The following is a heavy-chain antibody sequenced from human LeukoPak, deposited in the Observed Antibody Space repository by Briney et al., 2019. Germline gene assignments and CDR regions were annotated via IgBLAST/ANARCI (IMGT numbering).Heavy chain of an antibody. CDR2: ISSYSTYR. D-gene: IGHD3-3*01. J-gene: IGHJ4*02. CDR3: ACLGDYDFWSGSSGIDY. Sequence: GGSLRLSCAVSGLPFSTCNMNWVRQAPGKGLEWVSSISSYSTYRYYADSVKGRFTVSRDNAKNSLYLQMNSLRPEDTAVYYCACLGDYDFWSGSSGIDYWGQGTLVTVSS. CDR1: GLPFSTCN. V-gene: IGHV3-21*01.